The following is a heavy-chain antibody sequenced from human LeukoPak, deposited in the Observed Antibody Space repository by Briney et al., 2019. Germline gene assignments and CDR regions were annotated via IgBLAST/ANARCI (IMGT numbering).Heavy chain of an antibody. CDR2: IRYDGSNK. CDR3: ARVNFAAAAMDV. J-gene: IGHJ6*04. Sequence: GGSLRLSCAASAFTFSTYGMHWVRQAPGKGLEWVAFIRYDGSNKYYADSVKGRFTFSRDNSKNTLYLQMTSLRAEDTAVYYCARVNFAAAAMDVWGKGTTVTVSS. V-gene: IGHV3-30*02. D-gene: IGHD6-13*01. CDR1: AFTFSTYG.